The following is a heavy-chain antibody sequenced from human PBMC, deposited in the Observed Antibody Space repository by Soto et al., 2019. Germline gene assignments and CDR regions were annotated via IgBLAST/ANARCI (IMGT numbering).Heavy chain of an antibody. J-gene: IGHJ4*02. CDR2: IYYNGNT. CDR3: ARVRTGYFDY. Sequence: PSETLSLTCTVSGGAINDHYWSYIRQPPGKGLEWIGYIYYNGNTNYNPSLESRVTISVDRSKTQFSLRLTSLTAADTAVYYCARVRTGYFDYWGRGALVTVSS. D-gene: IGHD3-9*01. CDR1: GGAINDHY. V-gene: IGHV4-59*11.